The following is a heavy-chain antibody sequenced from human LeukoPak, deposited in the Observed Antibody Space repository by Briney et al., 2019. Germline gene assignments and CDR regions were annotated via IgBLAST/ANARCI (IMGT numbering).Heavy chain of an antibody. CDR2: ISGSGGST. CDR1: GFTFSSYG. D-gene: IGHD3-3*01. CDR3: GTIFGFHYYYMDV. V-gene: IGHV3-23*01. J-gene: IGHJ6*03. Sequence: GGSLRLSCAAPGFTFSSYGMSWVRQAPGKGLEWVSAISGSGGSTYYADSVKGRFTISRDNSKNTLYLQMNSLRAEDTAVYYCGTIFGFHYYYMDVWGKGTTVTISS.